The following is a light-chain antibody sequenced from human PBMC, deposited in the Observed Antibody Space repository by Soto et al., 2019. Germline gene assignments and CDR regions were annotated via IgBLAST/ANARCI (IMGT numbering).Light chain of an antibody. Sequence: QCALPQPASGSGAPGQASTLSCPGTSSDVGGYNYVSWYQQHPGKAPKFMIYDVSNRPSGVSNRFSGSKSGNTASLTISGLQAEDEADYYCCSYTTSNTRQIVFGTGTKVTVL. CDR2: DVS. J-gene: IGLJ1*01. CDR3: CSYTTSNTRQIV. V-gene: IGLV2-14*01. CDR1: SSDVGGYNY.